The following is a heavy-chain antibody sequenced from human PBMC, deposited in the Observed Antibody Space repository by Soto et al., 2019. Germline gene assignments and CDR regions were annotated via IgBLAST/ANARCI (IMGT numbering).Heavy chain of an antibody. CDR3: ARVDSGSYYYYYYYYVDV. CDR1: GFTFSSYW. Sequence: GGSLRLSCAASGFTFSSYWMHWVRQAPGKGLVWDSRINSDGSSTSYADSVKGRFTISRDNAKNTLYLQMNSLRAEDTAVYYCARVDSGSYYYYYYYYVDVWGKGTTVTVSS. D-gene: IGHD3-10*01. V-gene: IGHV3-74*01. CDR2: INSDGSST. J-gene: IGHJ6*03.